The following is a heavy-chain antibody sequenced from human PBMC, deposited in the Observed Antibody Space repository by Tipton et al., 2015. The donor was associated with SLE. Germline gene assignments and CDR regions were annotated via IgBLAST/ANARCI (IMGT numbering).Heavy chain of an antibody. Sequence: SLRLSCAASGFTFSSYSMNWVRQAPGKGLEWVSSISSSSSYIYYSDSVKGRFTISRDNAKNSLYLQMNSLRAEDTAVYYCARDPCYYDSSGYGYYFDYWGQGTLVTVSS. J-gene: IGHJ4*02. V-gene: IGHV3-21*01. CDR2: ISSSSSYI. CDR3: ARDPCYYDSSGYGYYFDY. D-gene: IGHD3-22*01. CDR1: GFTFSSYS.